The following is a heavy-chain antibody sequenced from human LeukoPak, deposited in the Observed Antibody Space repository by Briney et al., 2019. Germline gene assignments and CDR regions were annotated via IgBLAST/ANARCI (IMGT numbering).Heavy chain of an antibody. CDR2: INHSGST. Sequence: SETLSLTCAVYGGSFSGYYWSWIRQPPGKGLEWIGEINHSGSTNYNPSLKSRVTISVDTSKNQFSLKLSSVNAADTAVYYCARSYDFWSGYYRRLSDYFDYWGQGTLVTVSS. D-gene: IGHD3-3*01. V-gene: IGHV4-34*01. CDR1: GGSFSGYY. CDR3: ARSYDFWSGYYRRLSDYFDY. J-gene: IGHJ4*02.